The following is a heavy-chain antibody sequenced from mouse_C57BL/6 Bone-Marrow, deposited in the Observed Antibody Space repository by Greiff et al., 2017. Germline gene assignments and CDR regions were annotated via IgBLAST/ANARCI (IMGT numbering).Heavy chain of an antibody. CDR1: GFNIKDDY. J-gene: IGHJ2*01. CDR3: SSFDGNYFDF. V-gene: IGHV14-4*01. Sequence: VQLQQSGAELVRPGASVKLSCTASGFNIKDDYIHWVKQRPEQGLEWIGWIDPEIGDTAYASKFQGKAPITSDTSSNTAYLQRSSLTSEDTAVYYCSSFDGNYFDFWGQGTPLTVAS. CDR2: IDPEIGDT. D-gene: IGHD2-3*01.